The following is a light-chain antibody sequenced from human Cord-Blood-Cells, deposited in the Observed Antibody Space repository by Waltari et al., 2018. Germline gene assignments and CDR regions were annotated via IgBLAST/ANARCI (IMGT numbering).Light chain of an antibody. CDR2: EVS. J-gene: IGLJ2*01. CDR1: SSDDGGYNY. CDR3: SSYAGSNNVV. Sequence: QSALTQPPSASGSPGQSVTISCTGTSSDDGGYNYVSWDQQHPGKAPKLMIYEVSWRPSGFPDRFSGSKSGNTASLTVSGLKAEDEADYYCSSYAGSNNVVFGRGTKLTVL. V-gene: IGLV2-8*01.